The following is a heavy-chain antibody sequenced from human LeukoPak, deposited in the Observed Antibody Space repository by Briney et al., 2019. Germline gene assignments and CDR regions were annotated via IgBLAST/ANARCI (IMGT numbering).Heavy chain of an antibody. CDR3: ARGYGSGSYYNGG. CDR2: INRGGTT. V-gene: IGHV4-34*01. Sequence: KTSETLSLTCAVYGGSFSGYYWSWIRQPPGKGLGWIGEINRGGTTAYNPSLKSRVTISVDSSKNQFSLKLSSVTAADTAVYYCARGYGSGSYYNGGWGQGTLVTVSS. J-gene: IGHJ4*02. D-gene: IGHD3-10*01. CDR1: GGSFSGYY.